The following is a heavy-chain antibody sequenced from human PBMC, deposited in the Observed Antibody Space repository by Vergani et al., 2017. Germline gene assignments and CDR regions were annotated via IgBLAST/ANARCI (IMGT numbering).Heavy chain of an antibody. V-gene: IGHV4-30-2*01. J-gene: IGHJ4*02. Sequence: QLQLQESGSGLVKPSQTLSLTCAVSGGSIRSGGYSWSWIPQPPGKGLEWIGYIYHSGSTYYNPSLKSRVTISVDRSKNQFSLKLSSVTAADTAVYYCAREAAAAGSLDYWGQGTLVTVSS. D-gene: IGHD3-10*01. CDR1: GGSIRSGGYS. CDR3: AREAAAAGSLDY. CDR2: IYHSGST.